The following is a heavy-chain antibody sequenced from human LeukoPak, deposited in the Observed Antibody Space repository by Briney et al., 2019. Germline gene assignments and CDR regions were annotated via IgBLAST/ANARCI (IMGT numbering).Heavy chain of an antibody. CDR2: SDREDGEI. J-gene: IGHJ6*03. CDR3: ARGCYSSSGAHYYMDV. Sequence: GASVKVSCKVSGYTLIELSMHWVRQAPGKGLEWMGGSDREDGEIIYAQKFQGRVTMTEDTSIDTAYMELSSLRSEDTAVYYCARGCYSSSGAHYYMDVWGKGTTVTVSS. V-gene: IGHV1-24*01. CDR1: GYTLIELS. D-gene: IGHD6-13*01.